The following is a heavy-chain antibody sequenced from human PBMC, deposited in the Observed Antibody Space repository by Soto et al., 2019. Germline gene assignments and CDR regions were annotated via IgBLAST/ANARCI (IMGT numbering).Heavy chain of an antibody. CDR2: ISYDGSNK. Sequence: QVQLVESGGGVVQPGRSLRLSCAASGFTFSSYGMHWVRQAPGKGLEWVAVISYDGSNKYYADSVKGRFTISRDNSKNTLYLQMNSLRAEDTAVYYCAKAGTYCISTSCYFDYWGQGTLVTVSS. V-gene: IGHV3-30*18. CDR3: AKAGTYCISTSCYFDY. J-gene: IGHJ4*02. CDR1: GFTFSSYG. D-gene: IGHD2-2*01.